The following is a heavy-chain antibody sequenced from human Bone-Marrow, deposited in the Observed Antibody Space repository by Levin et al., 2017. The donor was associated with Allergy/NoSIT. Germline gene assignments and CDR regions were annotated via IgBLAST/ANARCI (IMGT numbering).Heavy chain of an antibody. CDR3: ARGIGYCSSTSCRYYYYGMDV. Sequence: ASVKVSCKASGYTFTSYDINWVRQATGQGLEWMGWMNPNSGNTGYAQKFQGRVTMTRNTSISTAYMELSSLRSEDTAVYYCARGIGYCSSTSCRYYYYGMDVWGQGTTVTVSS. V-gene: IGHV1-8*01. J-gene: IGHJ6*02. CDR2: MNPNSGNT. D-gene: IGHD2-2*01. CDR1: GYTFTSYD.